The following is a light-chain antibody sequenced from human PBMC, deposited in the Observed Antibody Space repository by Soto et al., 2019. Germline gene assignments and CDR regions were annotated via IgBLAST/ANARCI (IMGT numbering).Light chain of an antibody. J-gene: IGKJ3*01. V-gene: IGKV3-20*01. CDR2: GAS. CDR3: QHFERSPSIT. CDR1: QSINSRY. Sequence: EIVLTQSPGTLSLSPGERATLSCRASQSINSRYLAWYQQKPGQAPRLLIYGASSRATGIPDRFSGSGSGINASMTINILEPDNSDEYYNQHFERSPSITFGPVTTKYIK.